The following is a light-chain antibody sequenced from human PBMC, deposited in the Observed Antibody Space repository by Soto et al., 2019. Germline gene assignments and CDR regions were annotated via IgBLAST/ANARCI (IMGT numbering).Light chain of an antibody. CDR1: QSVSSY. CDR3: QQYNNWPPNT. V-gene: IGKV3-11*01. Sequence: EIVLTPSPATLSLSPGERATLSCRASQSVSSYLAWYQQKPGQAPRLLIYDASNRATGIPARFSGSGSGTDFTLTISSLEPEDFAVYYCQQYNNWPPNTFGQGTKVDIK. J-gene: IGKJ2*01. CDR2: DAS.